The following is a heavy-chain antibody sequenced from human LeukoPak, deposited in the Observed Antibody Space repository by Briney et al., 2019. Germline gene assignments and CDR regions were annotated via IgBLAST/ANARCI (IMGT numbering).Heavy chain of an antibody. J-gene: IGHJ4*02. CDR1: GGSFSGYY. CDR2: IYYSGST. Sequence: PSETLSLTCAVYGGSFSGYYWSWIRQPPGKGLEWIGTIYYSGSTYYNPSLKSRLTMSVDTSKNQFSLRLNSVTAADTAVYYCARAHYYDNSGYVDYWGQGTLVTVSS. D-gene: IGHD3-22*01. CDR3: ARAHYYDNSGYVDY. V-gene: IGHV4-34*01.